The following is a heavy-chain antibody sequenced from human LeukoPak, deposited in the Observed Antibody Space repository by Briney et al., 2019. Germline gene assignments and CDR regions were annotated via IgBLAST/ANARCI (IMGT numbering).Heavy chain of an antibody. CDR3: ARGDPEDNHFDY. D-gene: IGHD1-1*01. CDR2: IYHSGST. CDR1: GGSISSGGYS. Sequence: SETLSLTCAVSGGSISSGGYSWSWIRQPPGKGLEWIGYIYHSGSTYYNPSLKSRVTISVDRSKNQFSLKLSSVTAADTAVYYCARGDPEDNHFDYWGQGTLVTASS. V-gene: IGHV4-30-2*01. J-gene: IGHJ4*02.